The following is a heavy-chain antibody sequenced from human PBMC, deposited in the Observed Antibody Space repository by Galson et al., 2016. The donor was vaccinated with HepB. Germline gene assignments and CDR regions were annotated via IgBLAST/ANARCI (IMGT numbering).Heavy chain of an antibody. V-gene: IGHV1-18*01. CDR1: GYTFINYG. Sequence: SVKVSCKASGYTFINYGIIWVRQAPGQGLEWMGWISTYNGNTNYAQKLQGRVTMTTDTSASTAYMVLRSLRSDDTAVYYCARGMFLDCTNGVCSGHYYYGMDVWGQGTTVTVSS. CDR2: ISTYNGNT. CDR3: ARGMFLDCTNGVCSGHYYYGMDV. D-gene: IGHD2-8*01. J-gene: IGHJ6*02.